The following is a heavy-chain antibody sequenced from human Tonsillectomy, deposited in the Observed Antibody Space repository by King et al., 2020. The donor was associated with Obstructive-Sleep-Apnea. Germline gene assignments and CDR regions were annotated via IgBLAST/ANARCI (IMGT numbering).Heavy chain of an antibody. Sequence: QLQLQESGPGLVKPSETLSLTCTVSGGSISSSSYYWGWIRQPPGKGLEWIGSIYYSGSTYYNPSLKSRVTISVDTSKNQFSLKLSSVTAADTAVYYCASRGLHYYGSGSYQVDYWGQGTLVTVSS. J-gene: IGHJ4*02. CDR1: GGSISSSSYY. CDR3: ASRGLHYYGSGSYQVDY. V-gene: IGHV4-39*07. CDR2: IYYSGST. D-gene: IGHD3-10*01.